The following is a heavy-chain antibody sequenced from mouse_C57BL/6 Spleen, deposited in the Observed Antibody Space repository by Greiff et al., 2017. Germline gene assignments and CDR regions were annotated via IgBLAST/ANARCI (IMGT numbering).Heavy chain of an antibody. V-gene: IGHV1-72*01. D-gene: IGHD1-1*01. J-gene: IGHJ1*03. CDR2: IDPNSGGT. Sequence: QVQLQQPGAELVKPGASVKLSCKASGYTFTSYWMHWVKQRPGRGLEWIGRIDPNSGGTKYNEQFKSKATLPVDKPSSTAYMQLSSLTSNDSAVSYGARLTELRYFDVWGTGTTVTVSS. CDR3: ARLTELRYFDV. CDR1: GYTFTSYW.